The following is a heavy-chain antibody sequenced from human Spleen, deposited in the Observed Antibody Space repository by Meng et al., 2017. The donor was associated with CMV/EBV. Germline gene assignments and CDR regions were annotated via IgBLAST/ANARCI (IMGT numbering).Heavy chain of an antibody. Sequence: GESLKISCAASGFTFSTYVMHWVRQTPGRGLEWVAVISYDGSNKYYADSVKGRFTISRDNAKNSLYLQMNSLRPEDTALYYCAKDIQGGDSGYYFDSWGQGTLVTVSS. CDR3: AKDIQGGDSGYYFDS. CDR1: GFTFSTYV. V-gene: IGHV3-30-3*01. D-gene: IGHD5-12*01. J-gene: IGHJ4*02. CDR2: ISYDGSNK.